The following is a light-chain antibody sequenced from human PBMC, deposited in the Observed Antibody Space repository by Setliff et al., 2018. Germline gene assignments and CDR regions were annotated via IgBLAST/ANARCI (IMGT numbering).Light chain of an antibody. CDR3: AAWDDSLLGYV. V-gene: IGLV1-44*01. CDR1: SSNIGRYT. J-gene: IGLJ1*01. Sequence: QSALTQPPSASGTPGQRVTISCSGSSSNIGRYTVNWYQQLPGTAPKLLIYTNSQRPSGVLDRFSGSKSGTSGSLAISGLQSEDEADYYCAAWDDSLLGYVFGTGTKVTVL. CDR2: TNS.